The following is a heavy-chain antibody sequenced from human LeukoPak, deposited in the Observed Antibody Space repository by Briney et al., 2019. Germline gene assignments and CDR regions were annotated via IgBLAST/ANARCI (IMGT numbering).Heavy chain of an antibody. CDR2: IYYSGST. D-gene: IGHD1-14*01. CDR1: GGSISSGGYY. CDR3: ARDLTGPPNTHYYGMDV. Sequence: SETLSLTCTVSGGSISSGGYYWSWIRQHPGKGLEWIGYIYYSGSTYYNPSLKSRVTISVDTSKNQFSLKLSSVTVADTAVYYCARDLTGPPNTHYYGMDVWGQGTTVTVSS. J-gene: IGHJ6*02. V-gene: IGHV4-31*03.